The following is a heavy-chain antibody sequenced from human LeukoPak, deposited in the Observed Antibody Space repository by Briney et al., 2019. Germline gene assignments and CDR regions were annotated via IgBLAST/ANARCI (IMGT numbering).Heavy chain of an antibody. J-gene: IGHJ4*02. CDR1: GFTFTSYW. V-gene: IGHV3-7*04. CDR2: TKHDGSER. Sequence: GGSLRLSCAASGFTFTSYWMTWIRQAPGKGLEWVANTKHDGSERYYVDSVKGRFTISRDNVKNSLFLQMDSLRAEDTAVYYCARGGLYGDYYFDYWGQGTLVTVTS. D-gene: IGHD2-21*02. CDR3: ARGGLYGDYYFDY.